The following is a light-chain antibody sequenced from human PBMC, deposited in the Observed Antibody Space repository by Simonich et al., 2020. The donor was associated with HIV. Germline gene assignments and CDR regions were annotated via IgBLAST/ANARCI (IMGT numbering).Light chain of an antibody. J-gene: IGKJ1*01. CDR1: QSMSSW. Sequence: DIQMTQSPSTLSASVGDRVIITCRASQSMSSWLAWFHQKPGKAPKLLIYAASSLQSWVPSMVNGRGSWTYFTLTISSLQPEDFATYYCQQSYSTPPTFGQGTKVEIK. CDR2: AAS. V-gene: IGKV1-39*01. CDR3: QQSYSTPPT.